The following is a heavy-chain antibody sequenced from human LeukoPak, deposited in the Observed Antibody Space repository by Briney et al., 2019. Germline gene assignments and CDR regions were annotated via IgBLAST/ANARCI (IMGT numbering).Heavy chain of an antibody. J-gene: IGHJ4*02. CDR3: ARGGAAAGTYFDY. CDR1: GYTFTGYY. D-gene: IGHD6-13*01. Sequence: GASVKVSCKASGYTFTGYYMHWVRQAPGQGLEWMGRINPNSGGTNYAQKFQGWVTMTRDTSISTAYMELSRLRSDDTAVYYCARGGAAAGTYFDYWGQGTLVTVSS. V-gene: IGHV1-2*04. CDR2: INPNSGGT.